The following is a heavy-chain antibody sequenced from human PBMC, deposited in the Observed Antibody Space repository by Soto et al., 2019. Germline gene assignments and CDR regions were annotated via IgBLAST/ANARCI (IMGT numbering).Heavy chain of an antibody. V-gene: IGHV1-8*01. CDR2: MNPNSGNT. Sequence: GASVKVSCKASGYTFTSYDINWVRQATGQGLEWMGWMNPNSGNTGYAQKFQGRVTMTRNTSISTAYMQLSSLRSEDTAVYYCARSANWKDVDAFDIWGQGTMVTVSS. D-gene: IGHD1-20*01. J-gene: IGHJ3*02. CDR3: ARSANWKDVDAFDI. CDR1: GYTFTSYD.